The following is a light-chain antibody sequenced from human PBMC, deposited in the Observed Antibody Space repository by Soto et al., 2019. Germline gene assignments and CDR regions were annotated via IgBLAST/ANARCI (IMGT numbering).Light chain of an antibody. CDR3: SSYAGSSTFYV. CDR1: SSDVGNYNL. Sequence: QAVVTQPASVSGSPGQSITISCTGTSSDVGNYNLVSWYQHHPGKAPKLLIYEVSQRPSGVSNRFSGSKSGNTASLTISGLQAEYEADYYCSSYAGSSTFYVFGVGTKLTVL. J-gene: IGLJ1*01. CDR2: EVS. V-gene: IGLV2-23*02.